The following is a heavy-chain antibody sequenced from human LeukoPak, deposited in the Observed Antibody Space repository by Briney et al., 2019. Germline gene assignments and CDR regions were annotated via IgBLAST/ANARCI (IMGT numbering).Heavy chain of an antibody. J-gene: IGHJ6*02. Sequence: GGSLRLSCAASGFTFSTYSMSWVRQAPGKGLEWVSSILISTGSIYYADSVKGRFTISRDNAKSSLYLQMNSLRADDTAVYYCARRKTAVGYFGMDVWGQGTTVTVSS. CDR2: ILISTGSI. D-gene: IGHD4-23*01. CDR1: GFTFSTYS. V-gene: IGHV3-21*01. CDR3: ARRKTAVGYFGMDV.